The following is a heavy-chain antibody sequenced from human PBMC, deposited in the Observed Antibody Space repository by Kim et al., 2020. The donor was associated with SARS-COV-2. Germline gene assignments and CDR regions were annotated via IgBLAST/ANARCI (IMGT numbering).Heavy chain of an antibody. D-gene: IGHD2-2*01. CDR3: AKDSVPAAFFDY. J-gene: IGHJ4*02. V-gene: IGHV3-23*01. Sequence: YYAASVKGRFTISRDNSKNTLYLQMNSLRAEDTAVYYCAKDSVPAAFFDYWGQGTLVTVSS.